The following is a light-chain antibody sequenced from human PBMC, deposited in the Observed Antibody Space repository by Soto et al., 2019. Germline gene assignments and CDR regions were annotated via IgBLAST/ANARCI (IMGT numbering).Light chain of an antibody. CDR1: QTVNSR. V-gene: IGKV3-11*01. CDR2: HTS. CDR3: HQRQSWPRT. Sequence: EIVLTQSPATLSSSPGERATLSCRASQTVNSRLAWYQHKPGQAPRLLIYHTSNRATGIPARFSGSGSGTDFTLTISSLEPEECAVDYGHQRQSWPRTCGQGTKVDIK. J-gene: IGKJ1*01.